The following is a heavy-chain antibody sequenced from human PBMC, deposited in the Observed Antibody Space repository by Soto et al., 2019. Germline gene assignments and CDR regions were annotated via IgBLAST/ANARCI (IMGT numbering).Heavy chain of an antibody. CDR1: GGSFGIYP. J-gene: IGHJ4*02. Sequence: QVQLVQSGAEVKKPGSSVKVSCQTSGGSFGIYPISWVRQAPGQGLKWVGRVIPILNVANYTQKLHGRLTLTDDKPTTTAYMELSSLTSEDTAVKDCARETTSGHDYWGQGTLVTVSS. D-gene: IGHD2-2*01. CDR2: VIPILNVA. V-gene: IGHV1-69*04. CDR3: ARETTSGHDY.